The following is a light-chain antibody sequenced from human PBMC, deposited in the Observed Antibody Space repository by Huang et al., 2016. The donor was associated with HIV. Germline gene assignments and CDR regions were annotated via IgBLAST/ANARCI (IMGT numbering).Light chain of an antibody. CDR3: QQYNNWPPVT. Sequence: TLSVSPGERVTLSCRASESVGRTLAWDQQKPGQVPRLLIYGASTRATGIPARFSGRGSGTEFTLTISSLQSEDFAVYYCQQYNNWPPVTFGQGTRLEIK. CDR2: GAS. J-gene: IGKJ5*01. CDR1: ESVGRT. V-gene: IGKV3-15*01.